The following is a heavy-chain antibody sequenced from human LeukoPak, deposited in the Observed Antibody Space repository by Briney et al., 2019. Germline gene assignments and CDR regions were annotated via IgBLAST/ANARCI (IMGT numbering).Heavy chain of an antibody. CDR1: GYTFTSYD. Sequence: ASVKVSCQASGYTFTSYDINWVRQATGPGLEWMGWMNPNRGNTGYAQKFQGRVTMTRNTSISTAYMELSSLRSEDTAVYYCARVMGGVPLGLFLNYYYYGMDVWGQGTTVTVSS. CDR2: MNPNRGNT. CDR3: ARVMGGVPLGLFLNYYYYGMDV. J-gene: IGHJ6*02. V-gene: IGHV1-8*01. D-gene: IGHD3-16*01.